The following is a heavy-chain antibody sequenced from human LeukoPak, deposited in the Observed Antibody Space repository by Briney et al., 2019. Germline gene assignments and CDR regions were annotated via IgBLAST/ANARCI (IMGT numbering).Heavy chain of an antibody. D-gene: IGHD6-13*01. V-gene: IGHV1-69*13. Sequence: SVKVSCKASGGTFSSYAISWVRQAPGQGLEWMGGIIPIFGTANYAQKFQGRVTITADESTSTAYMELSSLRSEDTAVYYCARELTAAARLGAFDIWGQGTMVTVSS. CDR1: GGTFSSYA. CDR3: ARELTAAARLGAFDI. J-gene: IGHJ3*02. CDR2: IIPIFGTA.